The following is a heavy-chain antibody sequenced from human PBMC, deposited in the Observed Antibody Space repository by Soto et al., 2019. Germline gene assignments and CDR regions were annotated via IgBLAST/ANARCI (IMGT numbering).Heavy chain of an antibody. V-gene: IGHV3-21*01. CDR1: GFTFRSFP. D-gene: IGHD6-13*01. CDR3: TRDASRDSSARGWFDP. CDR2: ISSNSAYI. J-gene: IGHJ5*02. Sequence: PGGSLRLSCAASGFTFRSFPMHWVRQAPGKGLEWVSTISSNSAYIYYTDALRGRFTISRDNAKNSLHLQMSSLRAEDAAVYYCTRDASRDSSARGWFDPWGPGTLVTV.